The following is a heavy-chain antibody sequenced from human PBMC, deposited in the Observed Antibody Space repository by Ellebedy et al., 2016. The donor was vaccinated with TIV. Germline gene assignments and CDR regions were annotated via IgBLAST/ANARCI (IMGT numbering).Heavy chain of an antibody. J-gene: IGHJ4*02. V-gene: IGHV3-30*14. CDR2: ISYDGSNK. CDR3: ARATEGLDY. Sequence: GESLKISCAASGFTFSSYVIHWVRQAPGKGLEWVAVISYDGSNKYYADSVKGRFTISRENAKNSLYLQMNSLRAGDTAVYYCARATEGLDYWGQGTLVTVSS. CDR1: GFTFSSYV. D-gene: IGHD1-14*01.